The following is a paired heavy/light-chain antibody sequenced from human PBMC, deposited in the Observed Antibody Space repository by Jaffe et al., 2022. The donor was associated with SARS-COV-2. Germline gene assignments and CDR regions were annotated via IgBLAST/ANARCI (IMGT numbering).Heavy chain of an antibody. CDR1: GGPIRSSSYY. J-gene: IGHJ4*02. CDR2: IYYSGDT. Sequence: QLQLQESGPGLVKPSEALSLTCSVSGGPIRSSSYYWVWIRQPPGKGLEWIGNIYYSGDTYYSPSLKSRVTISVDTSKNQFSLRLTSVTAADTAVYYCARQISAWLAYDSWGQGSLVTVSS. CDR3: ARQISAWLAYDS. V-gene: IGHV4-39*01. D-gene: IGHD6-19*01.
Light chain of an antibody. CDR3: SSYAGNSNYV. J-gene: IGLJ1*01. CDR1: SSDIGGYNY. CDR2: EVN. V-gene: IGLV2-8*01. Sequence: QSALTQPPSASGSPGQSVTISCTGTSSDIGGYNYVSWYQQHPGKAPKFIIYEVNKRPSGVPDRFSGSKSGNTASLTVSGLLAEDEADYYCSSYAGNSNYVFGTGTKVTVL.